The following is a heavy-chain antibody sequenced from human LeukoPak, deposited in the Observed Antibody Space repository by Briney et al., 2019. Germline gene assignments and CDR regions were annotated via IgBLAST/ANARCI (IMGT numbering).Heavy chain of an antibody. D-gene: IGHD3-10*01. V-gene: IGHV3-21*01. CDR1: RFTFSSYS. Sequence: PGGSLRLSCAASRFTFSSYSMNWVRQAPGKGLEWVSSISSSSSYIYYADSVKGRFTISRDNAKNSLYLQMNSLRAEDTAVYYCAKDIGSYYDYWGQGILVTVSS. CDR3: AKDIGSYYDY. CDR2: ISSSSSYI. J-gene: IGHJ4*02.